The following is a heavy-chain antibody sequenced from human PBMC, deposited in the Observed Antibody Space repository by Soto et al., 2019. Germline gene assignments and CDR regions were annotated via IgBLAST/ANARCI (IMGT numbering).Heavy chain of an antibody. CDR1: GYTFTSYA. V-gene: IGHV1-3*01. Sequence: ASVKVSCKASGYTFTSYAMHWVRQAPGQRLEWMGWINAGNGNTKYSQKFQGRVTITRDTSASTAYMELSSLRSEDTAVYYCARDGARGRSGGYSYGLYDYWGQGTLVTVSS. D-gene: IGHD5-18*01. J-gene: IGHJ4*02. CDR2: INAGNGNT. CDR3: ARDGARGRSGGYSYGLYDY.